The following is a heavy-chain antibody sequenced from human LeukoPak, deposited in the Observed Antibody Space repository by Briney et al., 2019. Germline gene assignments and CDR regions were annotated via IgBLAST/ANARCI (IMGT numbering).Heavy chain of an antibody. V-gene: IGHV4-4*07. D-gene: IGHD3-22*01. J-gene: IGHJ4*02. Sequence: SETLSLTCTVSGGSISSYYWSWIRQPAGKGLEWIGRIYTSGSTNYNPSLKSRVTMSVDTSKNQFSLKLSSVTAADTAVYYCARDRRYYDSSGYYNDYWGQGTLVTVSS. CDR3: ARDRRYYDSSGYYNDY. CDR1: GGSISSYY. CDR2: IYTSGST.